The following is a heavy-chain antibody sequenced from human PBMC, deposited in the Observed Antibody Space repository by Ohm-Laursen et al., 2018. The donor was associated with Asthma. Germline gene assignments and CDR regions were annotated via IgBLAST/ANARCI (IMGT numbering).Heavy chain of an antibody. CDR2: IWYDGSNK. J-gene: IGHJ3*02. CDR3: AKRVGATDAFDI. D-gene: IGHD1-26*01. Sequence: SLRLSCSASGFIFTNYGMHWVRQAPGKGLEWVAVIWYDGSNKYYADSVKGRFTISRDNSKNTLYLQMNSLRAEDTAVYYCAKRVGATDAFDIWGQGTMVTVSS. V-gene: IGHV3-33*06. CDR1: GFIFTNYG.